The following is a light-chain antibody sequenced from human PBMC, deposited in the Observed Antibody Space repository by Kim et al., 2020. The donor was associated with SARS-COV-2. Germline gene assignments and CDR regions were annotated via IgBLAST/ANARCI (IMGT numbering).Light chain of an antibody. CDR3: QAWDSTTGV. CDR1: SLGDKY. Sequence: VSPGQTASITCSGDSLGDKYVSWYQQKPGQSPILVIYQDTKRPSGIPGRFSGSNSGNTATLTISGTQAMDEADYYCQAWDSTTGVFGGGTQLTVL. CDR2: QDT. J-gene: IGLJ3*02. V-gene: IGLV3-1*01.